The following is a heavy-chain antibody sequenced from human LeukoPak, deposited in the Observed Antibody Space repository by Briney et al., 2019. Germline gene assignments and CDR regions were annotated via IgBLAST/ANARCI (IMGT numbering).Heavy chain of an antibody. CDR1: GFTFSHYE. J-gene: IGHJ6*03. CDR3: AREIYSYGYYYYYYMDV. Sequence: GGSLRLSCAASGFTFSHYEMSWVRQAPGKGLEWISHISNFGDIIHYADSVKGRFTISRDNAKNSLYLQMNSLRAEDTAVYYCAREIYSYGYYYYYYMDVWGKGTTVTISS. D-gene: IGHD5-18*01. V-gene: IGHV3-48*03. CDR2: ISNFGDII.